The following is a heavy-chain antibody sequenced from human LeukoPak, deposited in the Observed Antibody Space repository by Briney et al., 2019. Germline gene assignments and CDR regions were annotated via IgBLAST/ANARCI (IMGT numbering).Heavy chain of an antibody. V-gene: IGHV1-69*13. CDR3: ARGDYGLSLYYYYMDV. CDR1: GGTFSSYA. CDR2: IIPIFGTA. D-gene: IGHD4-17*01. J-gene: IGHJ6*03. Sequence: GASVKVSCKASGGTFSSYAISWVRQAPGQGLEWMGGIIPIFGTANYAQKFQGRVTITADESTSTAYMELSSLRSEDTAVYYCARGDYGLSLYYYYMDVWGKGTTVTISS.